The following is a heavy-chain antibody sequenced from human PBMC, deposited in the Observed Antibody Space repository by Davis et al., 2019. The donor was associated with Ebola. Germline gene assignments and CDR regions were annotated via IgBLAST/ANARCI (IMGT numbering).Heavy chain of an antibody. CDR2: IYYSGST. D-gene: IGHD2-2*03. Sequence: PSETLSLTCTVSGGSISSYYWSWIRQPPGKGLEWIGYIYYSGSTNYNPSLKSRVTISVDTSKNQFSLKLSSVTAADTAVYYCARHGYCSSTSCLHDAFDIWGQGTMVTVSS. J-gene: IGHJ3*02. V-gene: IGHV4-59*08. CDR1: GGSISSYY. CDR3: ARHGYCSSTSCLHDAFDI.